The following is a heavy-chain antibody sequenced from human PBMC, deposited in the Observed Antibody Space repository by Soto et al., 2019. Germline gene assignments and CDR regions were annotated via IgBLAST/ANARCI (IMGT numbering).Heavy chain of an antibody. V-gene: IGHV4-4*07. CDR1: GVSVTSYT. D-gene: IGHD2-21*02. J-gene: IGHJ4*02. CDR2: VFSSVSA. CDR3: TRDGMTTGDT. Sequence: SETLSLTCIVSGVSVTSYTWSWVRQPANKGLEWIGRVFSSVSATYNPSLKSRVRISMDTPENRIPLNLDSVTAADAGVYYCTRDGMTTGDTWGPGTLVTVSS.